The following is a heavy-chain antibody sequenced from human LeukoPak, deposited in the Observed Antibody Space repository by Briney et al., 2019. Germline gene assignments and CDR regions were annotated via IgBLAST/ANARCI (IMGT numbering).Heavy chain of an antibody. Sequence: PSETLSLTCTVSGGSISSSSYYWGWIRQPPGKGLEWIGSVYYSGSTYYNPSLKSRVTISVDTSKNQFSLKLSSVTAADTAVYYCARVHYGSRNYYFDYWGQGTLVTVSS. D-gene: IGHD3-10*01. J-gene: IGHJ4*02. CDR1: GGSISSSSYY. CDR3: ARVHYGSRNYYFDY. CDR2: VYYSGST. V-gene: IGHV4-39*07.